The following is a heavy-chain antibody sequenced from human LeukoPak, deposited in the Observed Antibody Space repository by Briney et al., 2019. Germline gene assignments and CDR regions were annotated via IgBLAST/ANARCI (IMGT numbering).Heavy chain of an antibody. Sequence: ASVKVSCKASGYTFTAYYMHWVRQAPGQGLECMGWINPDSGGANYAQKFQGRVTMTRDTSISTAYMELSRLRSVDTAVYYCARVRVYYDYVWGSYFDPWGQGTLVTVSS. D-gene: IGHD3-16*01. J-gene: IGHJ5*02. CDR1: GYTFTAYY. CDR2: INPDSGGA. CDR3: ARVRVYYDYVWGSYFDP. V-gene: IGHV1-2*02.